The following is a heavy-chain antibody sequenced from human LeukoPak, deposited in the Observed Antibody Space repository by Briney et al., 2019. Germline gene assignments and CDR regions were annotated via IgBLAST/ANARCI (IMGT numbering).Heavy chain of an antibody. D-gene: IGHD5-12*01. CDR1: GFTFGSYG. CDR3: AKGGVATVDYLDY. Sequence: GRSLRLSCVASGFTFGSYGMHWVRQAPGKGLEWLAVISYDGRSKYYADSVKGRFTISRDDSKNTVHLQMNSLRAGDTALYYCAKGGVATVDYLDYWGQGTLVTVSS. J-gene: IGHJ4*02. CDR2: ISYDGRSK. V-gene: IGHV3-30*18.